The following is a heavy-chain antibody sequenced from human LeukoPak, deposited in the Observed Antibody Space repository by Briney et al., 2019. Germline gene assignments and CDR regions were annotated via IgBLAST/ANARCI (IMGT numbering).Heavy chain of an antibody. V-gene: IGHV1-69*13. CDR1: GGTFSSYA. J-gene: IGHJ4*02. Sequence: SVKVSCKASGGTFSSYAISWVRQTPGQGLEWMGGIIPIFGTANYAQKFQGRVTITADESTSTAYMELSSLRSEDTAVYYCARDGRYCSSTSCYPYFDYWGQGTLVTVSS. CDR3: ARDGRYCSSTSCYPYFDY. CDR2: IIPIFGTA. D-gene: IGHD2-2*01.